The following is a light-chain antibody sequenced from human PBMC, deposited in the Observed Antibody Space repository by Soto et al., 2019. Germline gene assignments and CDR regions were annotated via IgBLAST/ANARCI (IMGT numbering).Light chain of an antibody. CDR1: NSNLGSNT. V-gene: IGLV1-44*01. Sequence: QSVLTQPPSASGTPGQRVTISCSGSNSNLGSNTVNWYQQLPGTAPKLLIYGDNQRPSGVPDRFSGSKSGTSASLAISGLQSEDEADYYCASWDDSLNGPVFGGGTKLTVL. CDR2: GDN. CDR3: ASWDDSLNGPV. J-gene: IGLJ3*02.